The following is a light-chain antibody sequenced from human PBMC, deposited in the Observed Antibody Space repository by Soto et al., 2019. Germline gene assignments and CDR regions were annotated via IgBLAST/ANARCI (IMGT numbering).Light chain of an antibody. J-gene: IGLJ1*01. V-gene: IGLV2-14*01. CDR1: SSDIGAYNY. Sequence: QSALTQSASVSGSPGQSITISCTGTSSDIGAYNYVSWYQQHPGKAPKLMIYEVSNWPSGVSNRFSGSKFGNTASLTISGLQDEDEAEYYCSSYTGSSTPYVFGTGTKLTVL. CDR3: SSYTGSSTPYV. CDR2: EVS.